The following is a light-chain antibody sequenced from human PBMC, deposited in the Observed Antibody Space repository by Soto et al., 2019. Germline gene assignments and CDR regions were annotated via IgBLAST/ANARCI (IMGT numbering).Light chain of an antibody. CDR2: GAS. CDR1: QSISGN. J-gene: IGKJ5*01. Sequence: EIVMTQSPGTLSVSPGERATLSCRASQSISGNLVWYQQKPGQAPRLLIYGASTRATGIPARFSGSGSGTEFTLTISRLEPEDFAVYYCQQYGNSPITFGQGTRLEI. V-gene: IGKV3-15*01. CDR3: QQYGNSPIT.